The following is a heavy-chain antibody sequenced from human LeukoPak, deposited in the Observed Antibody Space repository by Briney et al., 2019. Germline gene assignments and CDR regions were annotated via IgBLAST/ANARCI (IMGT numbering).Heavy chain of an antibody. CDR2: IYYNGNT. D-gene: IGHD1-26*01. CDR1: GGSINSYY. CDR3: ARGRSNYYGMDV. J-gene: IGHJ6*02. V-gene: IGHV4-59*01. Sequence: TSETLSLTCAVSGGSINSYYWNWIRRPPGKGLEWIGYIYYNGNTNYSPSLKSRVTMSVDTSKNLFSLKVSSVTAADTAVYYCARGRSNYYGMDVWGQGTTVTVSS.